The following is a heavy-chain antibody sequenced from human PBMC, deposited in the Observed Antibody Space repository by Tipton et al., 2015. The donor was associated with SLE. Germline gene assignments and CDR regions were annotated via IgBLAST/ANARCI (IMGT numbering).Heavy chain of an antibody. CDR2: INHSGST. Sequence: TLSLTCAVSGYSISSSSYYWGWIRQPPGKGLEWIGEINHSGSTNYNPSLKSRVTISVDTSKNQFSLKLSSVTAADTAVYYCARVLTVVPAANVYMDVWGKGTTVTVSS. V-gene: IGHV4-39*07. CDR1: GYSISSSSYY. CDR3: ARVLTVVPAANVYMDV. J-gene: IGHJ6*03. D-gene: IGHD2-2*01.